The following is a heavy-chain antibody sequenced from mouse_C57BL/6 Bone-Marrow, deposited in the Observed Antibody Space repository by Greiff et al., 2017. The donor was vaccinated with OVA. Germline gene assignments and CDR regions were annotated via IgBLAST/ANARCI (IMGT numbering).Heavy chain of an antibody. CDR2: IYPRSGNT. D-gene: IGHD1-1*01. CDR1: GYTFTSYG. CDR3: ARTTTVVADYFDY. J-gene: IGHJ2*01. V-gene: IGHV1-81*01. Sequence: LVESGAELARPGASVKLSCKASGYTFTSYGISWVKQRTGQGLEWIGEIYPRSGNTYYNEKFKGKATLTAEKSSSTAYMELRSLTSEDSAVYFCARTTTVVADYFDYWGQGTTLTVSS.